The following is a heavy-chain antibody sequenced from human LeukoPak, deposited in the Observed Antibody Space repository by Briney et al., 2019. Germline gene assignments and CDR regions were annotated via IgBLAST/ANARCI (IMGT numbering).Heavy chain of an antibody. CDR2: IKQDGSEQ. V-gene: IGHV3-7*01. J-gene: IGHJ6*02. CDR1: GFPFSSYW. Sequence: GGSLRLSCAASGFPFSSYWVSWVRQAPGKGLEWVANIKQDGSEQYYVDSVRGRFTISRDNAKNSLYLQVNSLRVEDTAVYYCARDLGYCSGGSCYPYYYGMDVWGQGTTVTVSS. CDR3: ARDLGYCSGGSCYPYYYGMDV. D-gene: IGHD2-15*01.